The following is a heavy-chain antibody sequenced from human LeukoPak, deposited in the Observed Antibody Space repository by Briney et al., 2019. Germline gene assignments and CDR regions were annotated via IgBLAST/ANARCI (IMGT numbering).Heavy chain of an antibody. CDR1: GFTFSSFA. CDR2: ITGSHGPT. V-gene: IGHV3-23*01. J-gene: IGHJ5*02. D-gene: IGHD4-17*01. CDR3: TKDPNGDYVGAFDP. Sequence: HAGGSPRLSCEASGFTFSSFAMTWVRQAPGKGLEWVSSITGSHGPTYNTDSVKGRFTISRDNSQNTLYLQMNSLRAEDTAVYYCTKDPNGDYVGAFDPWGQGTLVTVSS.